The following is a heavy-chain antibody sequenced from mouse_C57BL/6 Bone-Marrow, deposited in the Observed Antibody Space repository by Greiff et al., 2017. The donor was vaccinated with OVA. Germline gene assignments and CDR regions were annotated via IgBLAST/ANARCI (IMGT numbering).Heavy chain of an antibody. D-gene: IGHD2-2*01. CDR3: AIRVWLRRGFDY. V-gene: IGHV1-55*01. J-gene: IGHJ2*01. CDR2: IYPGSGST. Sequence: QVQLQQPGAELVKPGASVKMSCKASGYTFTSYWITWVKQRPGQGLEWIGDIYPGSGSTNYNEKFKSKATLTVDTSSSTAYMQLSSLTSEDSSVYFGAIRVWLRRGFDYWGQGTTLTVSS. CDR1: GYTFTSYW.